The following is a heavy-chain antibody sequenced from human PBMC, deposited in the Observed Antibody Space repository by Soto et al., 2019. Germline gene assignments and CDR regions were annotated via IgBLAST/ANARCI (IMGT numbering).Heavy chain of an antibody. CDR3: ARDGAGPMTKNSDSFNGIDV. Sequence: SETLSLTCTVSGGSLGSYYWSWIRQPPGKGLEWIGYVFYTGGANYNASLKSRVSISLDTSNYQFTLKLRSVTAADTAVYYCARDGAGPMTKNSDSFNGIDVWGQGTPVTVSS. CDR1: GGSLGSYY. D-gene: IGHD4-17*01. J-gene: IGHJ6*02. V-gene: IGHV4-59*12. CDR2: VFYTGGA.